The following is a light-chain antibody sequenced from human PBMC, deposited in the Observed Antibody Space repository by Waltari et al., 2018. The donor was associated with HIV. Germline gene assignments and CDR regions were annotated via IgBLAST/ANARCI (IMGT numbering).Light chain of an antibody. J-gene: IGLJ2*01. CDR1: SSNIGAGYD. V-gene: IGLV1-40*03. Sequence: QSVLTQPPSISGAPGQRITVSCSGTSSNIGAGYDVHWYQQLPGTAPKLLLYNNKYRPSGVPDRFSASKSDASASLAITGLQAADEGDYFCQSYDTSLSAWVFGGGTRLTVL. CDR2: NNK. CDR3: QSYDTSLSAWV.